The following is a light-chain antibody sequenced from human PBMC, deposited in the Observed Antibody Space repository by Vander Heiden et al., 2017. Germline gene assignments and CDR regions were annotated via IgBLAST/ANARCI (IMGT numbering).Light chain of an antibody. CDR2: DAS. CDR3: QQRSNWPLT. Sequence: ELVLTQSPVTLSLSPGETSTLACRSSHNVSSYLAWYQQKPGQAPRLLIFDASNRASGIPARFSGAGSGTDFTLTISSLEPEDSAVYYCQQRSNWPLTFGGGTKVEIQ. V-gene: IGKV3-11*01. CDR1: HNVSSY. J-gene: IGKJ4*01.